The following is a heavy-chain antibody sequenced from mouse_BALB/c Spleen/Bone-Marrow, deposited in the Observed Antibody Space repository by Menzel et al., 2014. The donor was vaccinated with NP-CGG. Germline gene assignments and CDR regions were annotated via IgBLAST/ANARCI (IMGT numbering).Heavy chain of an antibody. D-gene: IGHD3-1*01. CDR3: ARGGARATGWFAY. J-gene: IGHJ3*01. Sequence: VQLQQSGPGLVKPSQSLPLTCTVTGYSITSDYAWNWIRQFPGNKLEWMGYISYSGSTSYNPSLKSRISITRDTSKNQFFLQLNSVTTEDTATYYCARGGARATGWFAYWGQGTLVTVSA. V-gene: IGHV3-2*02. CDR1: GYSITSDYA. CDR2: ISYSGST.